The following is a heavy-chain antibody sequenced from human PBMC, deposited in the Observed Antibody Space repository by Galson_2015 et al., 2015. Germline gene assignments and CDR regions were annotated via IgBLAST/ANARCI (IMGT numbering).Heavy chain of an antibody. CDR1: GYTFTNYF. CDR2: INPSGAAT. CDR3: ARELGGTYYFDY. Sequence: SVKVSCKASGYTFTNYFIQWVRQAPGQGLEWVGAINPSGAATFYAQKLQGRVTMTRDTPTSTVYVELSGLGSEDTAVYYCARELGGTYYFDYWGLGTLVTVSS. V-gene: IGHV1-46*04. D-gene: IGHD3-10*01. J-gene: IGHJ4*02.